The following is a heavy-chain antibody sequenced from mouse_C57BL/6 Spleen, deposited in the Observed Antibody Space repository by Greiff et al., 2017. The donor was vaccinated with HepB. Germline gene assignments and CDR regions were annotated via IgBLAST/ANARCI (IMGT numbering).Heavy chain of an antibody. Sequence: VQLQQSGAELVKPGASVKLSCTASGFNIKDYYMHWVKQRTEQGLEWIGRIDPEDGETKYAPKFQGKATITADQSSNTAYLQLSSLTSGDTAVYYCATPRDGSSLWWDLDVWGTGTTVNVSS. CDR1: GFNIKDYY. CDR2: IDPEDGET. CDR3: ATPRDGSSLWWDLDV. J-gene: IGHJ1*03. D-gene: IGHD6-1*01. V-gene: IGHV14-2*01.